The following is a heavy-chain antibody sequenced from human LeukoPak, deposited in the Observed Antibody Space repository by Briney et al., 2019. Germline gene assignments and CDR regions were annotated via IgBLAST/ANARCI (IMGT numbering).Heavy chain of an antibody. D-gene: IGHD3-9*01. Sequence: PGGSLRLSCAAPGFTFSSYAMSWVRQAPGKGLEWVSGISWNSGSIGYADSVKGRFTISRDNAKNSLYLQMNSLRAEDTALYYCAKDMRTEYYDILTGYLDYWGQGTLVTVSS. V-gene: IGHV3-9*01. J-gene: IGHJ4*02. CDR1: GFTFSSYA. CDR3: AKDMRTEYYDILTGYLDY. CDR2: ISWNSGSI.